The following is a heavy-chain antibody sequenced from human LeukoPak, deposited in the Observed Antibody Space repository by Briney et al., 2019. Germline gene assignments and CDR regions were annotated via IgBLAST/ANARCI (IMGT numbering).Heavy chain of an antibody. CDR3: ARVRSGSYYFDY. Sequence: SETLSLTCSVSGGSIGSYYWSWIRQPAGKGLEWIGRIYSSGVTNYNPSLKSRVTMSVDTSKNQFSLKLNSVTAADTAFYYCARVRSGSYYFDYWGQGTLVTVSS. CDR1: GGSIGSYY. J-gene: IGHJ4*02. V-gene: IGHV4-4*07. CDR2: IYSSGVT. D-gene: IGHD1-26*01.